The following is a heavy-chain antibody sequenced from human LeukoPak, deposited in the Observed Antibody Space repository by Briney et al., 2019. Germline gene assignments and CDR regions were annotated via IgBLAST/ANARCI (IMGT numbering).Heavy chain of an antibody. CDR2: ISSSSSYI. CDR3: ARDPSGIIDY. V-gene: IGHV3-21*01. Sequence: PGGSLRLSCAASGFTFSSYSMNWVRQAPGKGLEWVSSISSSSSYIYYADSVKGRFTISRDNAKNSLYLQMNSLRAENTAVYYCARDPSGIIDYWGQGTLVTVSS. D-gene: IGHD1-26*01. CDR1: GFTFSSYS. J-gene: IGHJ4*02.